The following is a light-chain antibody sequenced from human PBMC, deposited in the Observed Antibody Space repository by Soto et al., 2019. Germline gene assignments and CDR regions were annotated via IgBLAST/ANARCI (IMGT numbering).Light chain of an antibody. V-gene: IGLV2-14*03. CDR3: NSYATTNTLV. J-gene: IGLJ2*01. Sequence: QSALTQPASVSGSPGQSITISCTGTSSDVGGYNSVSWYQQHPGKAPKLMIYDVNSRPSGVSNRFSGSKSGNTASLTISALQAEDEADYYCNSYATTNTLVFGGGTKLTVL. CDR2: DVN. CDR1: SSDVGGYNS.